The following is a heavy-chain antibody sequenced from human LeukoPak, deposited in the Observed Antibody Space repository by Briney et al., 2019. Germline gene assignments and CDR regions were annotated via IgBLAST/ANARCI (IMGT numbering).Heavy chain of an antibody. CDR3: ARSSSVLLWFGELFADWFDP. Sequence: ASVKVSCKASGYTFTSYGISWVRQAPGQGLEWMGWISAYNGNTNYAQKLQGRVTMTTDTSTSTAYMELRSLRSDGTAVYYCARSSSVLLWFGELFADWFDPWGQGTLVTVSS. CDR2: ISAYNGNT. J-gene: IGHJ5*02. D-gene: IGHD3-10*01. V-gene: IGHV1-18*04. CDR1: GYTFTSYG.